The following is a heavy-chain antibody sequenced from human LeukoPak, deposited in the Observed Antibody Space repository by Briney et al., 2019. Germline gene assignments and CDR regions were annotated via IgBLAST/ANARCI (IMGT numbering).Heavy chain of an antibody. D-gene: IGHD2-21*01. CDR1: SGSISNSY. J-gene: IGHJ4*02. CDR2: IYYTGDS. CDR3: ARHEFASPFDS. Sequence: SETLSLTCTVSSGSISNSYWSWIRQPPGKGLEWIGYIYYTGDSNYNPSLKSRVAISLDTSKNQLSLNLRSVTAADTAVYYCARHEFASPFDSWGQGTLVTVSS. V-gene: IGHV4-59*08.